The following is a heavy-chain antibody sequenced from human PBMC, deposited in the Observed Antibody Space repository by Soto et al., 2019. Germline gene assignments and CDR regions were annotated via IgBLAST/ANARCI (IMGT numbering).Heavy chain of an antibody. CDR3: TPLALKYNSDWYPLSD. V-gene: IGHV3-15*07. J-gene: IGHJ4*01. CDR2: IKSETDGGTI. CDR1: GFTFSNVW. D-gene: IGHD6-19*01. Sequence: EVQLVESGGGLVKPGGSLRLSCAGSGFTFSNVWMHWVRQAPGKGLEWVGRIKSETDGGTIDYAAPVKGRFTISRDDSNNTLYLQMNSLKTEDTATYYCTPLALKYNSDWYPLSDWGHGTRVTVSS.